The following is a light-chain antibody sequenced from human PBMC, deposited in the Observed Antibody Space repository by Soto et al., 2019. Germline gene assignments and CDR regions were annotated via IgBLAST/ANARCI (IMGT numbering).Light chain of an antibody. CDR2: TNN. Sequence: QLVLTQPPSASGTPGQGVTISCSGSNSNIGTNTVNWYQQLPGTAPKALIHTNNQRPSGVPDRFSGSKSGTPASLAISGLQSEDEAHYYCAAWDDSLTALVFGGGTKLTVL. J-gene: IGLJ2*01. CDR3: AAWDDSLTALV. CDR1: NSNIGTNT. V-gene: IGLV1-44*01.